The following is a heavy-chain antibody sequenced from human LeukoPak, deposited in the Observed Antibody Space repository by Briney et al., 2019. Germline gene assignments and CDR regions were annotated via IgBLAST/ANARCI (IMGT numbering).Heavy chain of an antibody. J-gene: IGHJ4*02. CDR1: GFTFSTYA. Sequence: HSGGPLRLFCGASGFTFSTYAMSWVGQAPGEALEWGSTISGSGDNTYYADSVRGRITISRDNFKNTLHLHTNSLRAEDTAVYYCAKERAGYTNPYYFDYWGQGTLVTVFS. CDR3: AKERAGYTNPYYFDY. V-gene: IGHV3-23*01. D-gene: IGHD3-16*02. CDR2: ISGSGDNT.